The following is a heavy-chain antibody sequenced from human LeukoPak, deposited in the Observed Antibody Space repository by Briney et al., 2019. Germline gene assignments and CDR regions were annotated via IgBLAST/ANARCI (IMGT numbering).Heavy chain of an antibody. D-gene: IGHD1-26*01. CDR2: INHSGST. V-gene: IGHV4-34*01. J-gene: IGHJ4*02. CDR3: ARDLEWELTNDY. CDR1: GGSFSGYY. Sequence: SETLSLTCAVYGGSFSGYYWSWIRQPPGKGLEWIGEINHSGSTNYNPSLKSRVTISVDTSKNQFSLRLNSVTAADTAVYYCARDLEWELTNDYWGQGTLVTVSS.